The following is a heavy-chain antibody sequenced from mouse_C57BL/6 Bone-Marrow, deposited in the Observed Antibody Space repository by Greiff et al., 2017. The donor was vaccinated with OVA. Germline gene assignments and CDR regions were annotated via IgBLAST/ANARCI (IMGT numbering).Heavy chain of an antibody. D-gene: IGHD5-5*01. Sequence: EVQLQQSGPELVKPGASVKIPCKASGYTFTDYNMDSVKQSHGKSLEWIGDINPNNGGTIYNQKFKGKATLTVDKSSSTAYMELRSLTSEDTAVYYCARGALPDFDVWGTGTTVTVSS. J-gene: IGHJ1*03. V-gene: IGHV1-18*01. CDR1: GYTFTDYN. CDR2: INPNNGGT. CDR3: ARGALPDFDV.